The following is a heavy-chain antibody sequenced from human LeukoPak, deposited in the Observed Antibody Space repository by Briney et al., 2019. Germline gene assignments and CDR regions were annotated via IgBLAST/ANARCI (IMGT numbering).Heavy chain of an antibody. CDR2: INDRGIT. Sequence: PSATLSLTCAVSVGPFSGYFWNWIRQHPGKSLEWIGEINDRGITNYNPSLKSRVTISVDTSRNQFSLKLTSVTAADTAVYYCARDPTTVVTVPYYFDDWGQGTLVTVSS. D-gene: IGHD4-23*01. CDR1: VGPFSGYF. CDR3: ARDPTTVVTVPYYFDD. J-gene: IGHJ4*02. V-gene: IGHV4-34*01.